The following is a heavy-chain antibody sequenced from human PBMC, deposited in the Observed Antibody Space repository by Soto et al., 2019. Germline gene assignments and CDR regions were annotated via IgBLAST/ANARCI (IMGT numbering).Heavy chain of an antibody. V-gene: IGHV3-23*01. CDR1: GFTFSTYA. Sequence: GGSLRLSCAASGFTFSTYAMTWVRQGPGKGLEYLSAISGSGDTTYYPDSVKGRFTISRDNSKNTLYLQMNSLRAEDTAVYYCAKDQSSGWSGGAFDIWGQGTMVTVSS. D-gene: IGHD6-19*01. J-gene: IGHJ3*02. CDR2: ISGSGDTT. CDR3: AKDQSSGWSGGAFDI.